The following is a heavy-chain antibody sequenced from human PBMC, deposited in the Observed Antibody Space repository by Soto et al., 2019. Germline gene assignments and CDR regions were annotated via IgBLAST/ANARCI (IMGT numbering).Heavy chain of an antibody. CDR3: ARAVYYYGSGSARYYFDY. CDR2: IYYTGRT. J-gene: IGHJ4*02. Sequence: PSETLSLTCTVSGDSVRSGSFYWSWIRQPPGKGLEWIGYIYYTGRTSYNPSLKSRVTISIDPSKNHFALNLTSVTAADTAVYYCARAVYYYGSGSARYYFDYWGQGTLVTVSS. D-gene: IGHD3-10*01. V-gene: IGHV4-61*03. CDR1: GDSVRSGSFY.